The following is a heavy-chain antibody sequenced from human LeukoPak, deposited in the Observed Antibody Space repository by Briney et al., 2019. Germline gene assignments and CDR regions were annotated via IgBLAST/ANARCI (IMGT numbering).Heavy chain of an antibody. CDR2: MSGVGGNT. V-gene: IGHV3-23*01. CDR3: AKTSRWERDYFDY. CDR1: GFIFSSYA. D-gene: IGHD5-24*01. Sequence: GVSLRLSCAGSGFIFSSYAMSWVRQAPGKGLEWVSAMSGVGGNTFYTDSVRGRFTIYRDNSKNTLYLQMNSLRAEDTAIYYCAKTSRWERDYFDYWGQGTLVTVSS. J-gene: IGHJ4*02.